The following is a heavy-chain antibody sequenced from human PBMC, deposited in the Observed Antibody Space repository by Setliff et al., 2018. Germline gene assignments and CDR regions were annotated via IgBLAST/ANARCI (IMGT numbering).Heavy chain of an antibody. CDR1: GFTFSTYE. CDR2: IGASGSDK. J-gene: IGHJ4*01. CDR3: GSGLHPDYPDY. D-gene: IGHD2-15*01. V-gene: IGHV3-48*03. Sequence: PGGSLRLSCAASGFTFSTYEIHWVRQAPGRGLEWVSSIGASGSDKYYADSVKGRFTISRDNAKRSVYLQMNNLRVDDTAIYYCGSGLHPDYPDYWGQGTLVTVSS.